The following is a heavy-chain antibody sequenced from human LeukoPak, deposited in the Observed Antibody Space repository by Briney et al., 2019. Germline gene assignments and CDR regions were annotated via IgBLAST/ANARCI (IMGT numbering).Heavy chain of an antibody. J-gene: IGHJ4*02. CDR2: TYYRSNWNN. V-gene: IGHV6-1*01. Sequence: SQTLSLTCAISGDGASTNSAAWNWIRQSPSRGLEWLGRTYYRSNWNNDSAVVVRRRITTNPDTSKNHISLQLISVTPEDAAVYYCARGGIGYYTSSSCYFDSWGQGTLVTVSS. CDR3: ARGGIGYYTSSSCYFDS. D-gene: IGHD2-2*01. CDR1: GDGASTNSAA.